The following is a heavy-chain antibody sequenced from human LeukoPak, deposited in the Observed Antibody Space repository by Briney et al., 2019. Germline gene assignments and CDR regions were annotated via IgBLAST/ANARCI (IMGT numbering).Heavy chain of an antibody. V-gene: IGHV3-7*01. CDR3: ARDARLSGY. Sequence: GGSLRLSCAASGFTFSSHWMSWVRQAPGKGLEWVATIRQDGSQKYYVDSVKGRFTISRDNAKNSLYLQMNSLRAEDTAVYYCARDARLSGYWGQGTLVTVSS. CDR1: GFTFSSHW. J-gene: IGHJ4*02. D-gene: IGHD3-10*01. CDR2: IRQDGSQK.